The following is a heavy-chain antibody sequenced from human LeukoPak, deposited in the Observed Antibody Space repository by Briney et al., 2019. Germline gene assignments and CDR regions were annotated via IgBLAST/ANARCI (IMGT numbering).Heavy chain of an antibody. J-gene: IGHJ4*02. D-gene: IGHD2-2*01. Sequence: GGSLRLSCAASGFTFSSYAMSWVRQAPGKGLEWVSAISGSGGSTYYADSVKGRFTISRDNSKNTLYLQMNSLRAEDTAVYYCASHTSDRYCSSTSCPSPYWGQGTLATVSS. CDR2: ISGSGGST. V-gene: IGHV3-23*01. CDR3: ASHTSDRYCSSTSCPSPY. CDR1: GFTFSSYA.